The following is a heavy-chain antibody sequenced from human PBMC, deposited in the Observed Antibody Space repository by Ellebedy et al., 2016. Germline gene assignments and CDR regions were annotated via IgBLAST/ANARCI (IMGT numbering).Heavy chain of an antibody. J-gene: IGHJ4*02. CDR2: ISSSSSYI. CDR3: VRSDSSSWFSY. Sequence: GGSLRLXXAASGFTFSSYSMNWVRQAPGKGLEWVSSISSSSSYIYYADSVKGRFTISRDNAKNSLYLQMNSLRAEDTAVYYCVRSDSSSWFSYWGQGTLVTVSS. CDR1: GFTFSSYS. V-gene: IGHV3-21*01. D-gene: IGHD6-13*01.